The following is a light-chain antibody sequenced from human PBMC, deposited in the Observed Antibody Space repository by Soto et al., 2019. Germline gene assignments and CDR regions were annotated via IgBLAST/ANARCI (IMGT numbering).Light chain of an antibody. V-gene: IGKV1-5*01. CDR2: DAS. J-gene: IGKJ4*01. Sequence: DIQMTQSPSTLSASVGDRATLTCRASQSISSWLAWYQQKPGKAPKLLIYDASTLQSGVPSRFSGSGSGTDFSLSINSLQPEDFATYYCQQLNSYPLTFGGGTKVDIK. CDR3: QQLNSYPLT. CDR1: QSISSW.